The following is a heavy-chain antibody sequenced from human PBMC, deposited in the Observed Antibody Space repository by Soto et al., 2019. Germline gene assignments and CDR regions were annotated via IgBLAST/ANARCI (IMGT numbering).Heavy chain of an antibody. V-gene: IGHV4-34*01. Sequence: SETLSLPCAGYGGTGGSFSGYYWGWIRQPPGKGLEWIGEINHSGSTNYNPSLKSRVTISVDTSKNQFSLKLSSVTAADTAVYYCARHNYDSSGFEGGGIDVWGQGTTVT. CDR3: ARHNYDSSGFEGGGIDV. CDR2: INHSGST. D-gene: IGHD3-22*01. CDR1: GGTGGSFSGYY. J-gene: IGHJ6*01.